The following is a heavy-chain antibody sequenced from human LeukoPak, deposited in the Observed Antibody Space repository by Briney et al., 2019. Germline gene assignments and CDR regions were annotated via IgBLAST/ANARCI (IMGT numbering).Heavy chain of an antibody. V-gene: IGHV3-21*01. D-gene: IGHD5-24*01. CDR2: ISASGSFV. Sequence: GGSLRLSCAASGFTFSSYTLNWVRQAPGKGLEWVSSISASGSFVYYADSVKGRFTISRHNAKNSLYLQMNSLRAEDTAMYFCARDLGDPYNYCYYVYMDVWGKGTTVTVSS. J-gene: IGHJ6*03. CDR3: ARDLGDPYNYCYYVYMDV. CDR1: GFTFSSYT.